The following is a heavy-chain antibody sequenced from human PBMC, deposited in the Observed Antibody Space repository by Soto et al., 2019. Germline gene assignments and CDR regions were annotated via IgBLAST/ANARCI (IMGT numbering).Heavy chain of an antibody. V-gene: IGHV1-46*01. CDR2: INPSGGST. CDR3: ARESMGRRMVYAEFDY. Sequence: QVQLVQSGAEVKKPGASVKVSCKASGYTFTSYYMHWVRQAAGQGLEWMGIINPSGGSTSYEQKFQGRVPMNRDTSTSTVYMELSSLRSEDTAVYYCARESMGRRMVYAEFDYWGQGTLVTVSS. J-gene: IGHJ4*02. D-gene: IGHD2-8*01. CDR1: GYTFTSYY.